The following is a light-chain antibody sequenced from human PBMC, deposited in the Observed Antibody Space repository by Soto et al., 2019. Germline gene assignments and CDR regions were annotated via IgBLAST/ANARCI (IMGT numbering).Light chain of an antibody. CDR1: SSNIGSNY. J-gene: IGLJ1*01. CDR3: QSYDSSLSAYV. CDR2: AAS. V-gene: IGLV1-40*01. Sequence: QSVLTQPPSASGTPGQRVTISCSGSSSNIGSNYVYWYQQLPGTAPKLLIYAASFRPSGVPDRFSGSKSGTSASLAITGLQAEDEADYYCQSYDSSLSAYVFGTGTKVTVL.